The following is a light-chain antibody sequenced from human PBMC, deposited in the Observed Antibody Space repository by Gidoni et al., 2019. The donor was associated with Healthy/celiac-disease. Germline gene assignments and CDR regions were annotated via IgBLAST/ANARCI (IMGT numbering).Light chain of an antibody. CDR2: DAS. J-gene: IGKJ4*01. V-gene: IGKV1-33*01. CDR3: QQYDNLT. CDR1: QDISNY. Sequence: DIQMTQSPSSLSASVGDRVTITCQASQDISNYLNWYQQKPAKAPKLLIYDASNLETGVPSRVSGSGSGTDFTFTISSLQPEDIATYYCQQYDNLTFGGGTKVEIK.